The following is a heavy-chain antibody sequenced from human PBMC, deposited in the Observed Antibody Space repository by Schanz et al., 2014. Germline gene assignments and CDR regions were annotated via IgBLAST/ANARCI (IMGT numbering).Heavy chain of an antibody. D-gene: IGHD3-16*01. J-gene: IGHJ5*02. Sequence: VQLVESGGGLVQPGGSLRLSCAASGFTFSGYAMSWVRQVPGKGLEWVAVVCYDGSKKYYADSVKGRFTTSRDNSKNTMYLQMNSLRDEDTAVYYCASARCFTCPDYWFAPWGQGTLVTVSP. CDR2: VCYDGSKK. V-gene: IGHV3-33*08. CDR1: GFTFSGYA. CDR3: ASARCFTCPDYWFAP.